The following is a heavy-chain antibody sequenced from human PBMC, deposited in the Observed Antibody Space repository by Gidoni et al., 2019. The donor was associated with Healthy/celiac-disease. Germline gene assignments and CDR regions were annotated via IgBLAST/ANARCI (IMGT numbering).Heavy chain of an antibody. Sequence: QVQLVQSGAEVKMPGASVKVSCKASGYTFTSYGISWVRQAPGQGLEWMGWISAYNGNTNYAPKLQGRVTMTTDTSTSTAYMELRSLRSDDTAVYYCARGPPYYYDSSGYTFDYWGQGTLVTVSS. CDR1: GYTFTSYG. D-gene: IGHD3-22*01. V-gene: IGHV1-18*01. CDR3: ARGPPYYYDSSGYTFDY. J-gene: IGHJ4*02. CDR2: ISAYNGNT.